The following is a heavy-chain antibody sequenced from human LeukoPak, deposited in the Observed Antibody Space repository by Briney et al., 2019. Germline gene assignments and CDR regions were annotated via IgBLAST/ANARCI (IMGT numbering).Heavy chain of an antibody. CDR3: ARTYPMFGYAGDY. J-gene: IGHJ4*02. V-gene: IGHV3-48*01. D-gene: IGHD3-10*02. CDR2: ISSSSSTI. CDR1: GFTFSSYS. Sequence: GGSLRLSCAASGFTFSSYSMNWVRQAPGKGLEWVSYISSSSSTIYYADSVKGRFTISKDNAKSLMHLQKDSLRAEDTAIYFCARTYPMFGYAGDYWGQGTVVTISS.